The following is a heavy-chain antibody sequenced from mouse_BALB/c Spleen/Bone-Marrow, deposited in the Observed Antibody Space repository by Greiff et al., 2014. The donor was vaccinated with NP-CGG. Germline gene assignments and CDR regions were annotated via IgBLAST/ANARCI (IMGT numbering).Heavy chain of an antibody. CDR1: GFNIKDTY. CDR2: IDPANGNT. Sequence: VQLQQSGAELVKPGASVKLSCTASGFNIKDTYMHWVKQRPEQGLEWIGRIDPANGNTKYDPKFQGKATITADTSSNTAYLQLSSLTSEDTAVYYCAFHYYGSSLFAYWGQGTLVTVSA. CDR3: AFHYYGSSLFAY. J-gene: IGHJ3*01. V-gene: IGHV14-3*02. D-gene: IGHD1-1*01.